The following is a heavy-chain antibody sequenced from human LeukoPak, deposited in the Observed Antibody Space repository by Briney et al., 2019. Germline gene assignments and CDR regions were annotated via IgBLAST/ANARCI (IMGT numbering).Heavy chain of an antibody. CDR3: ARGPPGY. CDR2: IYTNGGA. CDR1: GGSVTSGNYY. V-gene: IGHV4-61*02. J-gene: IGHJ4*02. Sequence: SETLSLTCTVSGGSVTSGNYYWNWIRQPAGKGLEWIGRIYTNGGASYNPSLKNRVTISIDASKNQFSLKLSSVTAADTAVYYCARGPPGYWGQGILVTVSS.